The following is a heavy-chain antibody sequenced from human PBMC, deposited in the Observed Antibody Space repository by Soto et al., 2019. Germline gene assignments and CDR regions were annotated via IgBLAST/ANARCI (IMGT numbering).Heavy chain of an antibody. V-gene: IGHV1-3*01. CDR1: GYTFTSYA. Sequence: ASVKVSCKASGYTFTSYAMHWVRQPPGQRLEWMGWINAGNGNTKYSQKFQGRVTITRDTSASTAYMELSSLRSEDTAVYYCARRGYSSGWSPFDYWGQGTLVTVSS. J-gene: IGHJ4*02. CDR2: INAGNGNT. CDR3: ARRGYSSGWSPFDY. D-gene: IGHD6-19*01.